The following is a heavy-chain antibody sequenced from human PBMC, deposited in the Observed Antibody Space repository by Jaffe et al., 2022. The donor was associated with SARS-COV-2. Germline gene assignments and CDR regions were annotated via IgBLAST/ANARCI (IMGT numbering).Heavy chain of an antibody. V-gene: IGHV3-30-3*01. D-gene: IGHD6-13*01. CDR1: GFTFSSYA. CDR3: ARGGRIAAAYVAFDI. J-gene: IGHJ3*02. Sequence: QVQLVESGGGVVQPGRSLRLSCAASGFTFSSYAMHWVRQAPGKGLEWVAVISYDGSNKYYADSVKGRFTISRDNSKNTLYLQMNSLRAEDTAVYYCARGGRIAAAYVAFDIWGQGTMVTVSS. CDR2: ISYDGSNK.